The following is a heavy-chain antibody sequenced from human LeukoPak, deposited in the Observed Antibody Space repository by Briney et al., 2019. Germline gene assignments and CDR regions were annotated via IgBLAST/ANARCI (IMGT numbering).Heavy chain of an antibody. Sequence: PSETLSLTCTVSGGSISSGGYYWSWIRQPPGKGLEWIGYIYHSGSTYYNPSLKSRVTISVDRSKNQFSLKLSSVTAADTAVYYCARDRSRSVVPAAPIDYWGQGTLVTVSS. CDR3: ARDRSRSVVPAAPIDY. D-gene: IGHD2-2*01. J-gene: IGHJ4*02. CDR2: IYHSGST. CDR1: GGSISSGGYY. V-gene: IGHV4-30-2*01.